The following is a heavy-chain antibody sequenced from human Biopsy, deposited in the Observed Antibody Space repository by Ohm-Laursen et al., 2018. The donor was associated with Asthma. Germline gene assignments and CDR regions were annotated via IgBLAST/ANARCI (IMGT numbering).Heavy chain of an antibody. CDR1: GFSFSNFA. V-gene: IGHV3-30-3*01. CDR3: ARTFHFWSPYHAEHYQL. Sequence: SLRLSCSASGFSFSNFAIHWVRQAPGKGLEWVAVITFDGSTQHYGDSVKGRFTISRDNAKNSLYLQMNSLRAEDTAVYYCARTFHFWSPYHAEHYQLWGQGTLVTVSS. D-gene: IGHD3-3*02. J-gene: IGHJ1*01. CDR2: ITFDGSTQ.